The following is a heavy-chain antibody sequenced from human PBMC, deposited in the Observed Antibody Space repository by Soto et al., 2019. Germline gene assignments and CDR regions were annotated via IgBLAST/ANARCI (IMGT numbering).Heavy chain of an antibody. V-gene: IGHV3-7*01. CDR2: IKQDGSEK. D-gene: IGHD3-3*01. J-gene: IGHJ6*02. CDR3: ARDRYSYYDFWSGSLPYYYYGMDV. Sequence: GGSLRLSCAASGFTFSSYWMSWVRQAPGKGLEWVANIKQDGSEKYYVDSVKGRFTVSRDNAKNSLYLQMNSLRAEDTAVYYCARDRYSYYDFWSGSLPYYYYGMDVWGQGTTVTVSS. CDR1: GFTFSSYW.